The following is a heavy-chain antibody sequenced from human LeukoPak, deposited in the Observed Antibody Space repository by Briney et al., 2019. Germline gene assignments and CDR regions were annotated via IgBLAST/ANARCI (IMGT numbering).Heavy chain of an antibody. CDR3: AKSFGLAAHPYFDY. D-gene: IGHD6-6*01. V-gene: IGHV3-23*01. Sequence: GWSLRLSCPASRFTFSSYAMSWVRQAPGKGLEWVSAISGSGGSTYYADSVKGRFTISRDNSKNTLYLQMNSLRAEDTAVYYCAKSFGLAAHPYFDYWGQGTLVTVSS. CDR2: ISGSGGST. CDR1: RFTFSSYA. J-gene: IGHJ4*02.